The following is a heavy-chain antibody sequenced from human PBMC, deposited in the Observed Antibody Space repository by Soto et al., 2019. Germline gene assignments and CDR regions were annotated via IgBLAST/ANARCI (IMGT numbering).Heavy chain of an antibody. V-gene: IGHV4-59*02. Sequence: PSETLSLTCTVSGGSVTSYYWSWIRQPPGKGLEWIGFISWSGNTRYSPSLQSRVAMSVDTSKNQVSLKLTSGTVADTALYYCARWGRTETTALDAFDIWGQGTMVTVSS. CDR1: GGSVTSYY. CDR2: ISWSGNT. J-gene: IGHJ3*02. CDR3: ARWGRTETTALDAFDI. D-gene: IGHD1-1*01.